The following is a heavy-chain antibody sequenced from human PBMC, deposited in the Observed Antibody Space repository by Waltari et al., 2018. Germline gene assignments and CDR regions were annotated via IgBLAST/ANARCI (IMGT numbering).Heavy chain of an antibody. V-gene: IGHV3-43*01. CDR1: GFTFDDYT. D-gene: IGHD3-10*01. Sequence: EVQLVESGGVVVQPGGSLRLSCAASGFTFDDYTMHWFRQAPGKGLEWVFLISWDGGSTYYADSVKGRFTISRDNSKNSLYLQMNSLRTEDTALYYCAKEGEGFGELGLPDYWGQGTLVTVSS. CDR2: ISWDGGST. J-gene: IGHJ4*02. CDR3: AKEGEGFGELGLPDY.